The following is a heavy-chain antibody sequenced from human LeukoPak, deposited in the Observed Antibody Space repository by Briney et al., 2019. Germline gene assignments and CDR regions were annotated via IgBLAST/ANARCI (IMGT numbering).Heavy chain of an antibody. CDR3: ARGYSYGSDYYYGMDV. CDR1: GYTFTSYA. CDR2: IGGYNGNT. Sequence: AASVKVSCKASGYTFTSYAISWVRQAPGQGLEWMGWIGGYNGNTKYAQKVQGRVTMTTDTSTSTAYMELRSLRFDDTAVYYCARGYSYGSDYYYGMDVWGQGTTVTVS. V-gene: IGHV1-18*01. D-gene: IGHD5-18*01. J-gene: IGHJ6*02.